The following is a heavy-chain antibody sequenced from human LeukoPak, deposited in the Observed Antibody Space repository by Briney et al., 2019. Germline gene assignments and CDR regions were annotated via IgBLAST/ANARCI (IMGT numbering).Heavy chain of an antibody. CDR3: AKSGSNRFDY. CDR2: ITGGAIRT. CDR1: GFTFSSSA. J-gene: IGHJ4*02. V-gene: IGHV3-23*01. Sequence: GGTLRLSCAASGFTFSSSAMSWVRQAPGKGLEWVSGITGGAIRTYYADSVKGRFTISRDNSKNTLYLQMNSLRAEDTAVYYRAKSGSNRFDYWGQGALVTVSS. D-gene: IGHD5-24*01.